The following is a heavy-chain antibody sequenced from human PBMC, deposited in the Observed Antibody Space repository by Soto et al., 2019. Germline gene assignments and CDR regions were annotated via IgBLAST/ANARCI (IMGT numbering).Heavy chain of an antibody. CDR3: ARLKLGDCSGCSCPGGFDP. D-gene: IGHD2-15*01. CDR2: IYGGGSR. V-gene: IGHV3-53*02. CDR1: GFTVSRNY. Sequence: EVQLVETGGGLIQPGGYLRLSCAASGFTVSRNYMRWFRQAPVKGLEWGSGIYGGGSRFYADSVKGRFTISRDYSKNTLYLQMSSLRTEDTAAYYCARLKLGDCSGCSCPGGFDPWGQGTLVTDTS. J-gene: IGHJ5*02.